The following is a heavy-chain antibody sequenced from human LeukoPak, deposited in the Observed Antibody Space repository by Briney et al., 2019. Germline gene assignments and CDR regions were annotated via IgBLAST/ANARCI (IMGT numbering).Heavy chain of an antibody. D-gene: IGHD2-15*01. Sequence: SEALSLTCAVYGGSFSGYYWSWIRQPPGKGLEWIGEINHSGSTNYNPSLKSRVTISVDTSKNQFSLKLSSVTAAGTAVYYCARGVCSGGSCYSDYYYYGMDVWGQGTTVTVSS. V-gene: IGHV4-34*01. CDR1: GGSFSGYY. CDR2: INHSGST. J-gene: IGHJ6*02. CDR3: ARGVCSGGSCYSDYYYYGMDV.